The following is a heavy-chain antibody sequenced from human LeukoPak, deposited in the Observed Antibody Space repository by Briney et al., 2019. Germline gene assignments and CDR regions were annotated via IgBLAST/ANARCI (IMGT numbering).Heavy chain of an antibody. CDR1: GYTFTSYD. Sequence: GASVKVSCKASGYTFTSYDINWVRQATGQGLEWMGGMNPNSGNTGYAQKFQGRVTITRNTSISTAYMELSSLRSEDTAVYYCASSEWGTWFGESEPKFDYWGQGTLVTVSS. CDR3: ASSEWGTWFGESEPKFDY. V-gene: IGHV1-8*03. CDR2: MNPNSGNT. D-gene: IGHD3-10*01. J-gene: IGHJ4*02.